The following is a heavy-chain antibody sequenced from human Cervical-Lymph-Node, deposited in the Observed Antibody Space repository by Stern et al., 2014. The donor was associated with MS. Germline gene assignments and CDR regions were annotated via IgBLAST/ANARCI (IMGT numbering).Heavy chain of an antibody. J-gene: IGHJ6*02. CDR3: ARRVLVAMGGYPKTLDV. Sequence: EVHLVESGGVLVQPGGSLKLSCAASGFTFSRHWMNWVRQAPGQGLEWVANIKEDGSGQYYVDPVKGRFPMSRDNAKNSLYLQINSLRAEDAALYYCARRVLVAMGGYPKTLDVWGRGTTVTVSS. V-gene: IGHV3-7*01. CDR1: GFTFSRHW. D-gene: IGHD2-2*01. CDR2: IKEDGSGQ.